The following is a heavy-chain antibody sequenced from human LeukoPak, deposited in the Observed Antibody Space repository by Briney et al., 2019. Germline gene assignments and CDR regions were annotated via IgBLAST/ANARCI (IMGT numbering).Heavy chain of an antibody. V-gene: IGHV3-23*01. Sequence: GGSLRLSCAASGFTLSSYAMSWVRPAPGKGLEWVSAISDSGNTYHADSVKGRFTISRDSSKNTLFLQMNRLRPEDAAVYYCAKAPVTTCRGAYCYPFDYWGQETLVTVSS. CDR1: GFTLSSYA. J-gene: IGHJ4*02. D-gene: IGHD2-21*01. CDR3: AKAPVTTCRGAYCYPFDY. CDR2: ISDSGNT.